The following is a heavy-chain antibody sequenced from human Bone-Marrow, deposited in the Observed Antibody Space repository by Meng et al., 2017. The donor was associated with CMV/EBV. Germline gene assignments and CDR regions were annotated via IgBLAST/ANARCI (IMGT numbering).Heavy chain of an antibody. V-gene: IGHV3-15*01. CDR2: IKSKADGGTT. CDR3: SPLLNVDV. J-gene: IGHJ6*01. Sequence: GGSLRLSCVASGFTFNNAWMSWVRQAPGKGLEWVGRIKSKADGGTTQFAAPVKGRFTISRDDSENMVHLQMSSLRTEDTAIYYCSPLLNVDVWGQGTTVTVSS. CDR1: GFTFNNAW. D-gene: IGHD2-8*01.